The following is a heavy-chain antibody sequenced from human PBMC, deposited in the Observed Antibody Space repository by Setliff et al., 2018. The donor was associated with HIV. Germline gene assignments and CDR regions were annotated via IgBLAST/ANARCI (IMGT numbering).Heavy chain of an antibody. CDR2: ISTSSSHI. V-gene: IGHV3-21*04. Sequence: PGGSLRLSCAASGFTFSSYSMNWVRQAPGKGLEWVSSISTSSSHIYSADSVKGRFTISRDNSKNTLYLQMNSLRAEDTAVYYCAKKTAAYTSGSWLHYWGQGTLVTVSS. CDR1: GFTFSSYS. D-gene: IGHD3-10*01. CDR3: AKKTAAYTSGSWLHY. J-gene: IGHJ4*02.